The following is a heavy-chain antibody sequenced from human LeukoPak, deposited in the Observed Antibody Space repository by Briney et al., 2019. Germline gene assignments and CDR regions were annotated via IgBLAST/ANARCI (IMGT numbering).Heavy chain of an antibody. CDR3: ARMDCSSTSCYGLGVWFDP. V-gene: IGHV4-59*01. CDR2: IYYSGST. Sequence: SETLSLTCTVSGGSISSYYWSWIRQPPGKGLEWIGYIYYSGSTNYNPSLKSRVTISVDTSKNQFSLKLSSVNAADTAVYYCARMDCSSTSCYGLGVWFDPWGQGTLVTVSS. J-gene: IGHJ5*02. CDR1: GGSISSYY. D-gene: IGHD2-2*01.